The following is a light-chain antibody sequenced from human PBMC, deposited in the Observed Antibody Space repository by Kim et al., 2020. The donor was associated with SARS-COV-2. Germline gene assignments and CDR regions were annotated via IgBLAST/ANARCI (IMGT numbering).Light chain of an antibody. CDR1: SLRSYY. V-gene: IGLV3-19*01. Sequence: SSELTQDPAVSVALGQTVRITCRGDSLRSYYATWYQQKPGQAPVLVIYGKNNRPSGIPDRFSGSSSGNTAYLTITGDQAEAEGDYYCKSRGTSGNVVFGG. CDR2: GKN. J-gene: IGLJ2*01. CDR3: KSRGTSGNVV.